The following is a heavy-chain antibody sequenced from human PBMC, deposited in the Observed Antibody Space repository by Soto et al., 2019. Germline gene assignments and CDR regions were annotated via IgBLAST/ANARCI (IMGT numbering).Heavy chain of an antibody. V-gene: IGHV4-30-2*01. J-gene: IGHJ6*02. CDR1: GGSISSGGYS. CDR3: ARVGIAASGGMDV. D-gene: IGHD6-13*01. Sequence: PSETLSLTCAVSGGSISSGGYSWSWIRQPPWKGLEWIGYIYHSGSTYYNPSLKSRVTISVDRSKNQFSLKLSSVTAADTAVYYCARVGIAASGGMDVWGQGXTVTVYS. CDR2: IYHSGST.